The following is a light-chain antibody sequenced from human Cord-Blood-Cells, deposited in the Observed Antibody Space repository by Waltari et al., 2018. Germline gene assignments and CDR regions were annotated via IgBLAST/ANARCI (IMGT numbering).Light chain of an antibody. J-gene: IGLJ1*01. V-gene: IGLV2-14*01. CDR3: SSYTSSSTLV. CDR1: SSDVGCYTY. CDR2: EVS. Sequence: QSTLTQPASASASPGKAITISCTGTSSDVGCYTYVSWYQQHPGKAPNLMIYEVSNRPSGVSNRFSGSKSGNTASLTISGLQAEDEADYYCSSYTSSSTLVFGTGTKVTVL.